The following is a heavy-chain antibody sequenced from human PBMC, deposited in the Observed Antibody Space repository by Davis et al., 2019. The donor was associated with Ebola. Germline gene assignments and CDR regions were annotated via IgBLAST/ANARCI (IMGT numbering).Heavy chain of an antibody. CDR2: FFYSGST. Sequence: SETLSLTCAVSGGSINTSSSYWGWIRQPPGMGLEWVGTFFYSGSTYYNPSLMSRVTVSVDTSKNQFSLRLRSVTAADTAVYYCARFKELWAGHAFDIWGQGTMVTVSS. CDR3: ARFKELWAGHAFDI. V-gene: IGHV4-39*01. J-gene: IGHJ3*02. CDR1: GGSINTSSSY. D-gene: IGHD5-18*01.